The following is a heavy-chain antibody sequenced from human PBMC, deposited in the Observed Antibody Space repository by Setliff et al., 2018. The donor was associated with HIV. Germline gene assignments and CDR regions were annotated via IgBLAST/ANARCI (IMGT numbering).Heavy chain of an antibody. J-gene: IGHJ4*02. CDR3: ARGSAYWDFDY. CDR1: GYTFTNNF. Sequence: ASVKVSCKASGYTFTNNFIHWVRQAPGQGLQWMGRINPNIGSTNYAQRFQGRVTMTRDTSIITAYMELSGLRYDDTAVYYCARGSAYWDFDYWGQGTLVTVSS. V-gene: IGHV1-2*06. D-gene: IGHD2-8*02. CDR2: INPNIGST.